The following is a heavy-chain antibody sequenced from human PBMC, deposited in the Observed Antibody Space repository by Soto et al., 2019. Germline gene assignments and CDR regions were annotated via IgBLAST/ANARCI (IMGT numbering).Heavy chain of an antibody. Sequence: QVQLQQWGAGLLKPSETLSLTCAVYGGSVSGYYWIWIRQPPGKGLEWIGDISHSGNTNYNASLNCRVTISIDNSKNQFALKLTSVTAADTAVYYFGRLDFLTPDGTDISDAWGQGTMVTVSS. CDR1: GGSVSGYY. CDR3: GRLDFLTPDGTDISDA. V-gene: IGHV4-34*01. D-gene: IGHD3-9*01. CDR2: ISHSGNT. J-gene: IGHJ3*01.